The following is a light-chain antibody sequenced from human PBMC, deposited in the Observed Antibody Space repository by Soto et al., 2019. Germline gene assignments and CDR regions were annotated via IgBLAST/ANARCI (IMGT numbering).Light chain of an antibody. CDR2: DAS. CDR1: QSISSW. CDR3: QQYNSYCT. Sequence: DIQMTQSPSTLSASVGDRVTITCRASQSISSWVAWYQQKPGKAPKLLIYDASSLESGVPSRFSGSGSGTESTLTISSLQPDDFATDYCQQYNSYCTFGQGTKVEIK. V-gene: IGKV1-5*01. J-gene: IGKJ1*01.